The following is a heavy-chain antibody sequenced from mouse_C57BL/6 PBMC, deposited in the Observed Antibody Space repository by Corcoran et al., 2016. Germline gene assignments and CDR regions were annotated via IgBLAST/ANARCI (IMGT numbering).Heavy chain of an antibody. V-gene: IGHV1-66*01. CDR1: GYSFTSYY. J-gene: IGHJ4*01. CDR3: ARSGQLRRDYAMDY. Sequence: VQLQQSGPELVKPGASVKISCKASGYSFTSYYIHWVKQRPGQGLEWIGWIYPGSGNTKYNEKFKGKATLTADTSSSTAYMQLSSLTSEDSAVYYCARSGQLRRDYAMDYWGQGTSVTVSS. CDR2: IYPGSGNT. D-gene: IGHD3-2*02.